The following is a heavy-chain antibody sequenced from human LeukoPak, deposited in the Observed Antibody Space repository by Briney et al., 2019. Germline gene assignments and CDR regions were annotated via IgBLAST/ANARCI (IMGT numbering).Heavy chain of an antibody. Sequence: PSETLSLTCTVSGGSISSYYWSWIRQPAGKGLEWIGRIYTSGSTNYNPSLKSRVTMSVDTSKNQFSLKLSSVTAADTAVYYCARDVKGILTGYWHYGMDVWGQGTTVTVSS. D-gene: IGHD3-9*01. J-gene: IGHJ6*02. CDR3: ARDVKGILTGYWHYGMDV. CDR1: GGSISSYY. CDR2: IYTSGST. V-gene: IGHV4-4*07.